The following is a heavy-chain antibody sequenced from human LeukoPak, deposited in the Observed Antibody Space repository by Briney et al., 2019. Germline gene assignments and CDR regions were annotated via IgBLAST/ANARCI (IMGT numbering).Heavy chain of an antibody. D-gene: IGHD3-10*01. CDR3: ARTDYYGSGSYYNVAFDP. V-gene: IGHV4-34*01. CDR2: INHSGST. CDR1: GGSFSGYY. Sequence: SETLSLTCAVYGGSFSGYYWSWIRQPPGKGLEWIGEINHSGSTNYNPSLKSRVTISVDTSKNQFSLKLSSVTAADTAVYYCARTDYYGSGSYYNVAFDPWGQGTLVTVSS. J-gene: IGHJ5*02.